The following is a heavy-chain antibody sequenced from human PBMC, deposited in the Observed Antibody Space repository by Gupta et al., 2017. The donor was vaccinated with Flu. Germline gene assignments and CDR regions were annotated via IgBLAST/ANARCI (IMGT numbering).Heavy chain of an antibody. CDR2: ISSSSSTI. J-gene: IGHJ1*01. Sequence: QLVESGGGLVQPGGSLRLSCAASGFTFSSYSMNWVRQAPGKGLEWVSYISSSSSTIYYADSVKGRFTISRDNAKNSLYLQMNSLRDEDTAVYYCARDVLQTETYYYDSSGYYFPEYFQHWGQGTLVTVSS. V-gene: IGHV3-48*02. D-gene: IGHD3-22*01. CDR1: GFTFSSYS. CDR3: ARDVLQTETYYYDSSGYYFPEYFQH.